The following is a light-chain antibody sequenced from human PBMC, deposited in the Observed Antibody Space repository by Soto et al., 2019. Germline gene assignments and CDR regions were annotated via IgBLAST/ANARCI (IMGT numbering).Light chain of an antibody. J-gene: IGKJ4*01. Sequence: TQSPSTLSTSVGDRVIITCRASQSVSSHLAWYQQKPGQAPRLLIYGASSRATGIPDRFSGSGSGTDFTLTISRLEPEDFAVYYCQQYGSLLTFGGGTKVDIK. V-gene: IGKV3-20*01. CDR3: QQYGSLLT. CDR1: QSVSSH. CDR2: GAS.